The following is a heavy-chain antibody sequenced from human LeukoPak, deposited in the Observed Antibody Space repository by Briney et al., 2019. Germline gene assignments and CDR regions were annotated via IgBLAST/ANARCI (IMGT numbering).Heavy chain of an antibody. D-gene: IGHD6-13*01. CDR3: ARGYSSSWYYYYYYMDV. V-gene: IGHV1-8*03. Sequence: ASVKVSCKASGYTFTSYGISWVRQAPGQGLEWMGWINPNSGNTGYAQKFQGRVTITRNTSISTAYMELSSLRSEDTAVYYCARGYSSSWYYYYYYMDVWGKGTTVTVSS. J-gene: IGHJ6*03. CDR2: INPNSGNT. CDR1: GYTFTSYG.